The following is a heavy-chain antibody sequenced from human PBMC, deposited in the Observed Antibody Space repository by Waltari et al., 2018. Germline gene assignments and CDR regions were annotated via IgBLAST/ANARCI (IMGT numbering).Heavy chain of an antibody. V-gene: IGHV4-4*02. D-gene: IGHD2-15*01. J-gene: IGHJ4*02. Sequence: QLQESGPGLVKPSGTLSLTCGVSGDSISSTYCWRWVRQPPGKGLEWIGQVRGDGRTNYNPSFASRVTVSLDTYNNQFSLMVTSATAADTAVYYCARDRGRGLYLDSWGPGTLVTVSP. CDR1: GDSISSTYC. CDR3: ARDRGRGLYLDS. CDR2: VRGDGRT.